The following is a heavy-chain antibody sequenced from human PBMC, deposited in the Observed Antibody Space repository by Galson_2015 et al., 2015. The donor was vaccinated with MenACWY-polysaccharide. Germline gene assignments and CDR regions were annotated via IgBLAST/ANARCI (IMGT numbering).Heavy chain of an antibody. CDR2: IGGSGSNT. CDR3: ARVRYSTGKYQFDY. Sequence: SLRLSCAASGFTCSNYAMSWVRQAPGKGLEWVSTIGGSGSNTHYADSVKGRFTISRDNSKNTLSLQMNSLRAEDTAVYYCARVRYSTGKYQFDYWGQETLVAVSS. J-gene: IGHJ4*02. D-gene: IGHD2-2*01. V-gene: IGHV3-23*01. CDR1: GFTCSNYA.